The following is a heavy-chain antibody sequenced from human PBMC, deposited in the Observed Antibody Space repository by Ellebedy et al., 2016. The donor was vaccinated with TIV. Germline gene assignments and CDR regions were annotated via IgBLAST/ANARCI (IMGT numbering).Heavy chain of an antibody. CDR2: FYYCGGT. V-gene: IGHV4-39*07. D-gene: IGHD3-10*01. Sequence: SETLSLTCTVSDDSFGSSRLSWGWIRPPPGKGLEWIGSFYYCGGTYYKPSLQSRVTLSIDPSRNQFSLKLSSVTAADTAVYYCARIPAGSRGSALNWFDPWGQGTLVTVSS. CDR3: ARIPAGSRGSALNWFDP. J-gene: IGHJ5*02. CDR1: DDSFGSSRLS.